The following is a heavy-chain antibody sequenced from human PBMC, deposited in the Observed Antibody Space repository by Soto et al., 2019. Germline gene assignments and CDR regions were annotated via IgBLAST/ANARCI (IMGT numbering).Heavy chain of an antibody. CDR3: ARDNLMVRGVIIKSSYYYYGMDV. V-gene: IGHV3-33*01. D-gene: IGHD3-10*01. Sequence: GGSLRLSCAASGFNFSSYGMHWVRQAPGKGLEWVAVIWYDGSNKYYADSVKGRFTISRDNSKNTLYLQMNSLRAEDTAVYYCARDNLMVRGVIIKSSYYYYGMDVWGQGTTVTVSS. J-gene: IGHJ6*02. CDR2: IWYDGSNK. CDR1: GFNFSSYG.